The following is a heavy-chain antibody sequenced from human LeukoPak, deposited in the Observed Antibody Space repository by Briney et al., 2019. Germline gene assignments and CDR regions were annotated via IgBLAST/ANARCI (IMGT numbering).Heavy chain of an antibody. CDR2: ISGSASST. CDR3: AKVIHDYGDGEQGAFDI. D-gene: IGHD4-17*01. Sequence: GGSLRLSCAASGFTFSNYAMSWVRQAPGKGLEWVSAISGSASSTYHADSVKGRFTISRDNSKNTLYLQMNSLRAEDTAVYYCAKVIHDYGDGEQGAFDIWGQGTMVTVSS. CDR1: GFTFSNYA. V-gene: IGHV3-23*01. J-gene: IGHJ3*02.